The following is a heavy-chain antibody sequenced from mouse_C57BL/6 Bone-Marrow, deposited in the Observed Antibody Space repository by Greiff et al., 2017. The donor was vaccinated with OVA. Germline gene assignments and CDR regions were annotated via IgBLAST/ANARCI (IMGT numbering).Heavy chain of an antibody. D-gene: IGHD2-5*01. CDR3: AVDSNYAWFAY. Sequence: VQLQQSGPVLVKPGASVKMSCKASGYTFTDYYMNWVKQSHGKSLEWIGVINPSNGGTSYNQKFKGKATLTVDKSSITAYMELNSLPSEDSSVYDCAVDSNYAWFAYWGQGTLVTVSA. CDR2: INPSNGGT. J-gene: IGHJ3*01. V-gene: IGHV1-19*01. CDR1: GYTFTDYY.